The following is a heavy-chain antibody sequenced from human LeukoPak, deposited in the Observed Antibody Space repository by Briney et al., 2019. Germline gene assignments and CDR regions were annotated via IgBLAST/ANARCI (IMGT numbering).Heavy chain of an antibody. CDR2: IYHSGST. CDR1: GYSISSGYY. J-gene: IGHJ5*02. CDR3: ARVSPIWTGTNWFDP. V-gene: IGHV4-38-2*02. D-gene: IGHD3/OR15-3a*01. Sequence: SETLSLTCTVSGYSISSGYYWGWIRQPPGKGLEWIGSIYHSGSTYYNPSLKSRVTISVDTSKNQFSLKLSSVTAADTAMYYCARVSPIWTGTNWFDPWGQGTLVTVSS.